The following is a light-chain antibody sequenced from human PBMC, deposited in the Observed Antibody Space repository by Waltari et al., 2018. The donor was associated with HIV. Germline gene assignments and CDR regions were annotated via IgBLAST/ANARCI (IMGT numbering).Light chain of an antibody. CDR2: LGS. CDR1: QSLLHSNGYNY. V-gene: IGKV2-28*01. Sequence: DIVMTQSPLSLPVTPGEPASISCRSSQSLLHSNGYNYLGWYLQKPGQSPQLLIYLGSNRASGVPDRFSSSGSGTDFTLKISRVEAEDVGVYYCMQALQTPLTFGGGTKVEIK. CDR3: MQALQTPLT. J-gene: IGKJ4*01.